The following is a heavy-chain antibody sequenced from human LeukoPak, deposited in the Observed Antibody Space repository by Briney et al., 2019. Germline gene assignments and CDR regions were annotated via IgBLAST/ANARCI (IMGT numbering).Heavy chain of an antibody. Sequence: PGGSLRLSCAASGFTFSTYALHWVRQAPGKGLEYVSAISGDGITSYYANSVRGRFIVSRDNSKNTLFLQMDSLRAEDMAVYYCARNKYSGSDSPFDYWGQGTVVTVSS. J-gene: IGHJ4*02. V-gene: IGHV3-64*01. D-gene: IGHD5-12*01. CDR1: GFTFSTYA. CDR2: ISGDGITS. CDR3: ARNKYSGSDSPFDY.